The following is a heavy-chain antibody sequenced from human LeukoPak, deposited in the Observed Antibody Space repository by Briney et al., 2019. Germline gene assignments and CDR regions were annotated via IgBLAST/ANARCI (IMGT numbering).Heavy chain of an antibody. CDR3: AKRATDDALDV. Sequence: GFLRLSCAASGFTFSSYGIHWVRQAPGKGLEWVAVIWYDGSNKYYADSVKGRFTISRDNSKNTLSLQMNSLRTEDTALYYCAKRATDDALDVWGRGTMVTVSS. CDR1: GFTFSSYG. V-gene: IGHV3-30*02. D-gene: IGHD5-12*01. J-gene: IGHJ3*01. CDR2: IWYDGSNK.